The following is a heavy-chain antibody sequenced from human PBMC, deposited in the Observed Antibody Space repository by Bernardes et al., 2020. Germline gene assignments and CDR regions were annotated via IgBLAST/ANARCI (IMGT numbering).Heavy chain of an antibody. J-gene: IGHJ2*01. CDR2: ISSSSSYI. V-gene: IGHV3-21*01. Sequence: GGSLRLSCAASGFTFSSYSMNWVRQAPGKGLEWVSSISSSSSYIYYADSVKGRFTISRDNAKNSLYLQMNSLRAEDTAVYYCARDDCSGGSCYSDPYWYFDLWGRGTLVTVSS. D-gene: IGHD2-15*01. CDR1: GFTFSSYS. CDR3: ARDDCSGGSCYSDPYWYFDL.